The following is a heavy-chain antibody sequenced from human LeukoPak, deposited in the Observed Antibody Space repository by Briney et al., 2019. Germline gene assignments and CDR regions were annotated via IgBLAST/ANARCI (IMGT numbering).Heavy chain of an antibody. D-gene: IGHD6-19*01. Sequence: SETLSLTCTVSGGSISSGSYHWSWVRQPAEKGLEWIGRIYTSGSTNYNPSLKSRVTISVDTSKNQFSLKLSSVTAADTAVYYCARQQWGIYYMDVWGKGTAVTISS. CDR3: ARQQWGIYYMDV. CDR2: IYTSGST. V-gene: IGHV4-61*02. CDR1: GGSISSGSYH. J-gene: IGHJ6*03.